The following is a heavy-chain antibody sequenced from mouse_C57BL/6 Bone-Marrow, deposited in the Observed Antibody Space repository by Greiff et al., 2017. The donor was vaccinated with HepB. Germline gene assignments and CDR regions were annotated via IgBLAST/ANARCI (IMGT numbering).Heavy chain of an antibody. CDR3: ARHLRGDYFDY. CDR2: ISGGGGNT. J-gene: IGHJ2*01. CDR1: GFTFSSYT. Sequence: EVQGVESGGGLVKPGGSLKLSCAASGFTFSSYTMSWVRQTPEKRLEWVATISGGGGNTYYPDSVKGRFTISRDNAKNTLYLQMSSLRSEDTALYYCARHLRGDYFDYWGQGTTLTVSS. V-gene: IGHV5-9*01.